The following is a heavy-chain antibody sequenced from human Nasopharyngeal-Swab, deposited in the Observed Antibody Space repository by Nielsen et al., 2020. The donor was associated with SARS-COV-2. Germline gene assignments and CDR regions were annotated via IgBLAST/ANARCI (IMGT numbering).Heavy chain of an antibody. Sequence: SETLSLTCTVSGGSISSYYWNWIRQPPGKGLEWIGYIYYSGSTNYNPSLKSRVTISVDTSKNQFSLKLSSVTAADTAVYYCARQHSGWYGDYYFDYWGQGTLVTVSS. D-gene: IGHD6-19*01. CDR2: IYYSGST. CDR1: GGSISSYY. V-gene: IGHV4-59*08. J-gene: IGHJ4*02. CDR3: ARQHSGWYGDYYFDY.